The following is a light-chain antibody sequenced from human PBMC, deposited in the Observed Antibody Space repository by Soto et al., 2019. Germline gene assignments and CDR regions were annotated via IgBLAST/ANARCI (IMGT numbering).Light chain of an antibody. V-gene: IGKV3-20*01. CDR1: QSVSSNH. Sequence: DIVLTQSPGTLSLSPGARDPLYCRARQSVSSNHLAWYQQKPGQAPRLLIYGGSSRATGIPVRFSGSGSETDFTLTITRLEPEDFAVYYCQQYNRWPWTFGQGTKVDIK. CDR3: QQYNRWPWT. CDR2: GGS. J-gene: IGKJ1*01.